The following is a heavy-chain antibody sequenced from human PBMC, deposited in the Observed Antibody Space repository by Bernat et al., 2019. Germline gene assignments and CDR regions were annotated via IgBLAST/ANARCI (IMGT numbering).Heavy chain of an antibody. CDR3: AREREGLWFGTLDY. J-gene: IGHJ4*02. Sequence: QVQLVESGGGVVQPGRSLRLSCAASGFTFSSYGMHWVRQAPGKGLEWVAVIWYDGSNKYYADSVKGRFTISRDNSKNTLYLQVNSLRAEDTAVYYCAREREGLWFGTLDYWGQGTLVTVSS. D-gene: IGHD3-10*01. V-gene: IGHV3-33*01. CDR1: GFTFSSYG. CDR2: IWYDGSNK.